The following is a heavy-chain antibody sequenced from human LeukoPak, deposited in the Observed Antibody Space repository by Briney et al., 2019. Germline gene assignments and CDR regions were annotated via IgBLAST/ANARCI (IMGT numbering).Heavy chain of an antibody. CDR3: ASASPYSRDYFDY. D-gene: IGHD2-21*01. Sequence: ESSETLSLTCTVPGGSISSYYWSWIRQPPGKGLEWIGYIYYSGSTNYNPSLKSRVTISVDTSKNQFSLKLSSATAADTAVYYCASASPYSRDYFDYWGQGTLVTVSS. V-gene: IGHV4-59*08. J-gene: IGHJ4*02. CDR1: GGSISSYY. CDR2: IYYSGST.